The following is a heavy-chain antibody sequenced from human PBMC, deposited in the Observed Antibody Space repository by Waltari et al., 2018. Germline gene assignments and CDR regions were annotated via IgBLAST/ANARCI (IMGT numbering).Heavy chain of an antibody. V-gene: IGHV1-18*01. CDR3: ARDQPPRVIIPRDYYGMDV. Sequence: QVQLVQSGAEVKKPGASVKVSCKASGYTFTSYGISWVRQAPGQGLEWMGWISAYNGNTNDAQKLQGRVTMTTDTSTSTADMELRSRRSDDTAVYYCARDQPPRVIIPRDYYGMDVWGQGTTVTVSS. CDR1: GYTFTSYG. J-gene: IGHJ6*02. CDR2: ISAYNGNT. D-gene: IGHD3-3*01.